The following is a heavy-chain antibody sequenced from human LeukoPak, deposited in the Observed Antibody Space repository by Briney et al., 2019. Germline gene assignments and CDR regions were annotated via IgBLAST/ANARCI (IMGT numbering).Heavy chain of an antibody. V-gene: IGHV4-34*01. CDR2: INHSGST. Sequence: WETLSLTCAVYGGSFSGYYWSWIRQPPGKGLEWIGEINHSGSTNYNPSLKSRVTISVDTSKNQFSLKLSSVTAADTAVYYCARGRHHRWYFDLWGRGTLVTVSS. CDR3: ARGRHHRWYFDL. CDR1: GGSFSGYY. J-gene: IGHJ2*01.